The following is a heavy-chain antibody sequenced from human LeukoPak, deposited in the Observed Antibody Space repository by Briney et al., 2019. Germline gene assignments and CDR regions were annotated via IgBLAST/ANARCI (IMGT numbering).Heavy chain of an antibody. CDR3: ARESFMITFGGVIEQGAFDI. CDR2: IWYDGSKK. J-gene: IGHJ3*02. V-gene: IGHV3-33*01. Sequence: GGSLRLSCAASGFTFRSYGMHWVRQAPGKGLEWVAVIWYDGSKKYYADSVEGRFTISRDSSNNTIYLQMHSLRVEDTAVYYCARESFMITFGGVIEQGAFDIWGQGTMVIVSS. CDR1: GFTFRSYG. D-gene: IGHD3-16*01.